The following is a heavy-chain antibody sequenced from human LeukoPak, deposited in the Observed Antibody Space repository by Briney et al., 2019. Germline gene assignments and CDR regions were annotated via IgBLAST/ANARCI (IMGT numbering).Heavy chain of an antibody. D-gene: IGHD3-16*01. Sequence: SETLSLTCTVCGGSISSSSYYWGWIRQPPGKGLEWIGSIYYSGSTYYNPSLKSRVTISVDTSKNQFSLKLSSVTAADTAVYYCARPWGAKPMEPFDYWGQGTLVTVSS. CDR2: IYYSGST. CDR3: ARPWGAKPMEPFDY. CDR1: GGSISSSSYY. V-gene: IGHV4-39*01. J-gene: IGHJ4*02.